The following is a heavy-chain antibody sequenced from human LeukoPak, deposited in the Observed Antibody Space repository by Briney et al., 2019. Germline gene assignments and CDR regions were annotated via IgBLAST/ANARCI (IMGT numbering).Heavy chain of an antibody. CDR3: ARESGYWPFFDY. D-gene: IGHD2-15*01. CDR2: ISSSGSTI. J-gene: IGHJ4*02. CDR1: GFTFIDYY. Sequence: GGSRRPSCAASGFTFIDYYMSCIRQAPGKGLGWVSYISSSGSTIYYADSVKGRFTISRDNAKNSLYLQMNSLRAEDTAVYYCARESGYWPFFDYWGQGTLVTVSS. V-gene: IGHV3-11*04.